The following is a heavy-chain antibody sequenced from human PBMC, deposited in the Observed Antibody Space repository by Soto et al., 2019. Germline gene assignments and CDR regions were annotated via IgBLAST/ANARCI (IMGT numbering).Heavy chain of an antibody. CDR1: GYSFTSYW. V-gene: IGHV5-10-1*01. J-gene: IGHJ5*02. CDR3: ARPRSTIFNWFDP. CDR2: IDPSDSYT. Sequence: HGESLKISCKGSGYSFTSYWISWVRQMPGKGLEWMGRIDPSDSYTNYSPSFQGHVTISADKSISTAYLQWSSLKASDTAMYYCARPRSTIFNWFDPWGQGTLVTVSS. D-gene: IGHD3-3*01.